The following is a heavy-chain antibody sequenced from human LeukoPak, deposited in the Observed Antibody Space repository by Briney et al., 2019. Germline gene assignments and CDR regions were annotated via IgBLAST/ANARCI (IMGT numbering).Heavy chain of an antibody. J-gene: IGHJ6*03. D-gene: IGHD6-19*01. Sequence: ASVKVSCKASGYTFTNNFMHWVRQAPGQGLEWMGIINPSGDNTWYAQKFQGRVTMTRDTSISTTYMELSRLRSDGTAVYYCARGEVAVAGTGYYYMDVWGKGTTVTISS. CDR1: GYTFTNNF. CDR2: INPSGDNT. CDR3: ARGEVAVAGTGYYYMDV. V-gene: IGHV1-46*01.